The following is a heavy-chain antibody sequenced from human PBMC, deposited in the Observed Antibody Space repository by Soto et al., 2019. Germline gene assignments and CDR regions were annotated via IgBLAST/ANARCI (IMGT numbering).Heavy chain of an antibody. CDR3: ARMPRIVGATSVFDY. CDR2: IYYSGST. D-gene: IGHD1-26*01. CDR1: GGSISSYY. V-gene: IGHV4-59*01. J-gene: IGHJ4*02. Sequence: QVQLQESGPGLVKPSETLSLTCTVSGGSISSYYWSWIRQPPGKGLEWIGYIYYSGSTNYNPSLKSRVTISVDTSKNQFSLKLSSVTAADTAVYYCARMPRIVGATSVFDYWGQGTLVTVSS.